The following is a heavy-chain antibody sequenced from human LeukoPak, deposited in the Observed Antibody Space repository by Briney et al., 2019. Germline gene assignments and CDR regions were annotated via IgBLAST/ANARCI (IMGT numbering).Heavy chain of an antibody. CDR2: MNPNSGNT. Sequence: ASVKVSCKASGYSFTSYDINWVRQATGQGLEWMGWMNPNSGNTGYARKFQGRVTMTRNNSISTAYMELSSLRSEDTAVYYCARVTHYYYGMDVWGQGTTVIVSS. D-gene: IGHD1-14*01. CDR3: ARVTHYYYGMDV. J-gene: IGHJ6*02. V-gene: IGHV1-8*01. CDR1: GYSFTSYD.